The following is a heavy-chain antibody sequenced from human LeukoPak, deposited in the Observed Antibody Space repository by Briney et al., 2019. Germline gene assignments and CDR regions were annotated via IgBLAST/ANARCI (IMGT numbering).Heavy chain of an antibody. V-gene: IGHV4-34*01. CDR3: ARAYCSGGSCYWYFDL. D-gene: IGHD2-15*01. CDR2: INHSGST. CDR1: GGSFSGYY. Sequence: SETLSLTCAVYGGSFSGYYWSWIRQPPGKGLEWIGEINHSGSTNYNPSLKSRVTISVDTFKNQFSLKLSSVTAADTAVYYCARAYCSGGSCYWYFDLWGRGTLVTVSS. J-gene: IGHJ2*01.